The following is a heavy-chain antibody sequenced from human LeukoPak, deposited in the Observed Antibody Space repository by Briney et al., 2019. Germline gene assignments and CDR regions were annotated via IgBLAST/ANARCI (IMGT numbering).Heavy chain of an antibody. J-gene: IGHJ4*02. CDR2: ISGSGGST. Sequence: GGSLRLSCAASGFTFSSYGMSWVRQAPWKGLEWVSAISGSGGSTYYADSVKGRFTISRDNSKNTLYLQMNSLRAEDTAVYYCANSLSGRYYGSYYWGQGTLVTVSS. V-gene: IGHV3-23*01. CDR3: ANSLSGRYYGSYY. D-gene: IGHD1-26*01. CDR1: GFTFSSYG.